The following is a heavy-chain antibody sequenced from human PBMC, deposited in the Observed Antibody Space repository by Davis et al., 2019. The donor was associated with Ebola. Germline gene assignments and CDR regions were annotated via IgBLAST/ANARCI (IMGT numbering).Heavy chain of an antibody. CDR3: ARPYYYGSGSPPLFDY. D-gene: IGHD3-10*01. V-gene: IGHV3-23*01. Sequence: GGSLRLSCVGSGFTFSTYAMIWVRQTPGKGLEWVSVVSGSGNTYYADSVKGRFTISRDNSKNSLYLQMNSLRAEDTAVYYCARPYYYGSGSPPLFDYWGQGTLVTVSS. J-gene: IGHJ4*02. CDR1: GFTFSTYA. CDR2: VSGSGNT.